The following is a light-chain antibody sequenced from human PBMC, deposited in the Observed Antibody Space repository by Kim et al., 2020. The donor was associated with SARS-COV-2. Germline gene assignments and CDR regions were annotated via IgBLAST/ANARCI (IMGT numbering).Light chain of an antibody. CDR2: GKN. Sequence: VALGQNVRIKCQGDSLRSYYASWYQQKPGQAPVLVIYGKNNRPSGIPDRFSGSSSGNTASLTITGAQAEDEADYYCNSRDSSGNWVFGGGTQLTVL. V-gene: IGLV3-19*01. J-gene: IGLJ3*02. CDR3: NSRDSSGNWV. CDR1: SLRSYY.